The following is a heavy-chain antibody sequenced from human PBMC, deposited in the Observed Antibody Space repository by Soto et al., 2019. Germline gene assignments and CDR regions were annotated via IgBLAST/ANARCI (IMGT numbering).Heavy chain of an antibody. J-gene: IGHJ4*02. CDR1: GGSISTHNW. Sequence: QVQLQESGPGLVQPSGTLSLSCAVSGGSISTHNWWHWIRQTPGQGLEWIGEIHHSGNTNYSPSLKSRITMSLDQSTNQFSLSLPSVTAAATAVYYCARERGAGTYQGFDYWGQGTLVTVAS. V-gene: IGHV4-4*02. CDR3: ARERGAGTYQGFDY. D-gene: IGHD1-26*01. CDR2: IHHSGNT.